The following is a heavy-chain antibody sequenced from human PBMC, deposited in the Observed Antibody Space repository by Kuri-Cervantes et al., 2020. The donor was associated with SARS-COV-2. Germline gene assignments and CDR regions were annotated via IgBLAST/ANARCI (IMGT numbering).Heavy chain of an antibody. V-gene: IGHV1-46*01. CDR2: INPSGGST. J-gene: IGHJ6*03. D-gene: IGHD3-3*01. CDR1: GYTFTSYY. CDR3: ARELGDEGYYDFWSGTKYYYYYMDV. Sequence: ASVKVSCKASGYTFTSYYMHWVRQAPGQGLEWMGIINPSGGSTSYAQKFQGRATMTRDTSTSTVYMELSSLRSEDTAVYYCARELGDEGYYDFWSGTKYYYYYMDVWGKGTTVTVSS.